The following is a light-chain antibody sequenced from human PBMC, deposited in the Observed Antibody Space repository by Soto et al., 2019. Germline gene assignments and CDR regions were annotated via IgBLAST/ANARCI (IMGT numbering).Light chain of an antibody. J-gene: IGKJ5*01. Sequence: DIQMTQSPSSLSASVGDRVTITCQASQDFSNYLNWYQQKPGKAPKLLIYEASNLETGVPSRFSGSGSGTDFTFTISSQQPEDIATYYCQQYGNLPIPFGQGTRLEIK. CDR3: QQYGNLPIP. V-gene: IGKV1-33*01. CDR2: EAS. CDR1: QDFSNY.